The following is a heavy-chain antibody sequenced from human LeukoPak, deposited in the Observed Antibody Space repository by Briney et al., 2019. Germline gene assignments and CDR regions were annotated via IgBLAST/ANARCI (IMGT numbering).Heavy chain of an antibody. D-gene: IGHD3-3*01. CDR3: ASTVLEWPPDLEYYYYGMDV. Sequence: ASVKVSCKASGYTFTSYGISWVRQAPGQGLEWMGWISAYNGNTNYAQKLQGRVTMTTDTSTSTAYMELRSLRSDDTAVYYCASTVLEWPPDLEYYYYGMDVWGQGTTVTVSS. J-gene: IGHJ6*02. CDR2: ISAYNGNT. V-gene: IGHV1-18*01. CDR1: GYTFTSYG.